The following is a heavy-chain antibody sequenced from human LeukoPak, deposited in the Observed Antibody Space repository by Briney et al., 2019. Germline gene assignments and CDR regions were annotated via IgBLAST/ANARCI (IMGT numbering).Heavy chain of an antibody. CDR1: GFTVSSNY. D-gene: IGHD5-12*01. CDR2: IRSKAYGGTT. V-gene: IGHV3-49*03. CDR3: TRDRLWIGPDY. J-gene: IGHJ4*02. Sequence: GGSLRLSCAASGFTVSSNYMSWFRQAPGKRLEWVGFIRSKAYGGTTEYAASVKGRFTISRDDSKSIAYLQLNSLKTEDTAVYYCTRDRLWIGPDYWGQGTLVTVSS.